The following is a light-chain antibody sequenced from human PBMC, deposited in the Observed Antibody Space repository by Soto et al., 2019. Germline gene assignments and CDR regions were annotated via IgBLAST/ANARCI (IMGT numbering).Light chain of an antibody. CDR1: SSDVGGYNY. J-gene: IGLJ2*01. V-gene: IGLV2-14*01. CDR2: DVT. CDR3: SSYTSSSTLVV. Sequence: QSALTQPASVSGSPGQSITISCTGTSSDVGGYNYVSWYQQHPDKAPKLMIYDVTNRPSGVSNRFSGSKSGNTASLTISGLQAEDGADYYCSSYTSSSTLVVFGGGTKVTVL.